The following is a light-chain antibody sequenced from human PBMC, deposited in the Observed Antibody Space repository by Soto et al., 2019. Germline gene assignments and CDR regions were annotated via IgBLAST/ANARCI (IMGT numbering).Light chain of an antibody. V-gene: IGKV3-15*01. CDR1: QSVSSN. Sequence: EIVMTQSPATLSVSPGERATLSCRASQSVSSNLAWYQQKPGQAPRLLIYGASTRATGIPARFSGSGSGTEFTLTNSRLQSEDFAIYYCQQYNKWLITFGQGTRLEIK. CDR3: QQYNKWLIT. J-gene: IGKJ5*01. CDR2: GAS.